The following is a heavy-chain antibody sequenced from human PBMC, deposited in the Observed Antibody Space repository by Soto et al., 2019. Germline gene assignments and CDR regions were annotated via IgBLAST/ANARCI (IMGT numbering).Heavy chain of an antibody. V-gene: IGHV1-69*12. CDR1: GGTFSNYA. CDR2: IMPIFVRP. Sequence: QVQLVQSGAEVKKPGSSVKVSCKASGGTFSNYAFSWVRQAPGQGLEWLGGIMPIFVRPDYAQKFRDRVTITADESKSTAHMELTSLRSEDTAVYYWAIWWKEAVIGGNYYYAMDVWGQGTTVTVTS. D-gene: IGHD3-16*02. CDR3: AIWWKEAVIGGNYYYAMDV. J-gene: IGHJ6*02.